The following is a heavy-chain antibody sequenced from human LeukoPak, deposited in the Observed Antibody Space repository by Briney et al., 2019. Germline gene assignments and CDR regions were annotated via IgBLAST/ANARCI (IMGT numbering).Heavy chain of an antibody. CDR1: GFTVSNSY. D-gene: IGHD3-22*01. Sequence: PGGSLRLSCAASGFTVSNSYMSWVRQAPGKGLEWVSVIYSGGSTYYADSAKGRFTISRGNSKNTLYLQMNSLRAEDTAMYYCARRGNSGYSLDYWGQGTLVTVSS. J-gene: IGHJ4*02. CDR2: IYSGGST. CDR3: ARRGNSGYSLDY. V-gene: IGHV3-53*01.